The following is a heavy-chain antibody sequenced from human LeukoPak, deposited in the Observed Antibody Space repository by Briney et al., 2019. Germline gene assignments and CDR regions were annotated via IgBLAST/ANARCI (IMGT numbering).Heavy chain of an antibody. Sequence: GGSLRLSCAASGFTFSSYWMHWVRQVPGKGLVWVSRINSDGSSTSYADSVKGRFTISRDNSKNTLYLQMNSVTYEDTAVYFCVRIVGHTTTDFWGQGTIVTVSS. J-gene: IGHJ4*02. CDR3: VRIVGHTTTDF. D-gene: IGHD1-26*01. CDR2: INSDGSST. V-gene: IGHV3-74*01. CDR1: GFTFSSYW.